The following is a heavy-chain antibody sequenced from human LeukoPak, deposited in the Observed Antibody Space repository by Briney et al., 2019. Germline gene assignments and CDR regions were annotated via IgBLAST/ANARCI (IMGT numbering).Heavy chain of an antibody. CDR1: GFTFDDYA. Sequence: PGRSLRLSCAASGFTFDDYAMHWVRQAPGKGLEWVSGISWNSGSIGYADSVKGRFTISRDNAKNSLYLQMNRLRAEDMALYYCAKGGSGSYGIGWFDPWGQGTLVTVSS. J-gene: IGHJ5*02. CDR2: ISWNSGSI. D-gene: IGHD3-10*01. V-gene: IGHV3-9*03. CDR3: AKGGSGSYGIGWFDP.